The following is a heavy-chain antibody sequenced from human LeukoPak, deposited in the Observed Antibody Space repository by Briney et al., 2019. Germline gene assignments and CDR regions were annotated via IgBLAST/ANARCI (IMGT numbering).Heavy chain of an antibody. CDR1: GYSISSGYH. D-gene: IGHD1-1*01. Sequence: SETLSLTCTVSGYSISSGYHWAWIRQPPGKGLEWIGAIYRSGKTYYNPSLKSRVTISVDTSKNQFSLKLSSVTAADTAVYYCANYRRRGYYFDYWGQGTLVTVSS. CDR3: ANYRRRGYYFDY. V-gene: IGHV4-38-2*02. CDR2: IYRSGKT. J-gene: IGHJ4*02.